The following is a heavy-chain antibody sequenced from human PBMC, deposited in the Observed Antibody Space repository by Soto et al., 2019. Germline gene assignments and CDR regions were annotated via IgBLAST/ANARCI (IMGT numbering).Heavy chain of an antibody. V-gene: IGHV3-48*02. J-gene: IGHJ4*02. CDR3: ARGDDCSGWYNYFDY. CDR2: ISSSSSTI. D-gene: IGHD6-19*01. CDR1: GFTFSTYT. Sequence: EVQLVESGGGLVQPGGSLRLSCAASGFTFSTYTMNWVRQAPGKGLEWVSYISSSSSTIYYADSVKGRFTISRDNAKNSLYLQMNSLRDEDTAVYYCARGDDCSGWYNYFDYWGQGTLVTVSS.